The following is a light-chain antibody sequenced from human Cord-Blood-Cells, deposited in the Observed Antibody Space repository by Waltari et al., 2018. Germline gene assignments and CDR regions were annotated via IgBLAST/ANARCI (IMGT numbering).Light chain of an antibody. J-gene: IGKJ2*03. V-gene: IGKV3D-15*01. CDR1: QSVSSN. CDR2: GAS. CDR3: QQYNNWPYS. Sequence: EIVMTQSPATLSVSPGERATLSCRASQSVSSNLAWYQQKPGQAPRLLIYGASTRATGIPARFSGSGSGIEFTLTISSLQSEGFAVYYCQQYNNWPYSFGQGTKLEIK.